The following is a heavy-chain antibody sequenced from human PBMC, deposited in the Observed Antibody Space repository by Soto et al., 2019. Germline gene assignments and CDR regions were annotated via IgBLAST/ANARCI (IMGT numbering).Heavy chain of an antibody. D-gene: IGHD2-15*01. V-gene: IGHV3-30*18. J-gene: IGHJ3*02. CDR3: AKDLGCSGGSCYLSAFDI. CDR2: ISYDGSNK. Sequence: QVQLVESGGGVVQPGRSLRLSCAASGFTFSSYGMHWVRQAPGKGLEWVAVISYDGSNKYYADSVKGRFTISRDNSKNTLYLQMNSRRAEDTAVYYCAKDLGCSGGSCYLSAFDIWGQGTMVTVSS. CDR1: GFTFSSYG.